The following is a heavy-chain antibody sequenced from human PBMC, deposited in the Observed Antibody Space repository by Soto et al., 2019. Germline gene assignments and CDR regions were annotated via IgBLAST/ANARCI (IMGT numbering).Heavy chain of an antibody. D-gene: IGHD2-21*01. J-gene: IGHJ3*02. V-gene: IGHV1-18*01. CDR1: GYTFTSYG. Sequence: ASVKVSCKASGYTFTSYGISWVRQAPGQGLEWMGWISAYNGNTNYAQKLQGRVTMTTDTSTSTAYMELRSLRSDDTAVYYCARDLGRLIPSPNDAFDIWGQGTMVTVSS. CDR2: ISAYNGNT. CDR3: ARDLGRLIPSPNDAFDI.